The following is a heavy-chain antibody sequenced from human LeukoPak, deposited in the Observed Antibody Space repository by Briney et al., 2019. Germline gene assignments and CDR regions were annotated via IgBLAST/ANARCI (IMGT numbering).Heavy chain of an antibody. J-gene: IGHJ4*02. CDR2: GYYRGST. CDR3: ARVTGYDWESFYDY. V-gene: IGHV4-59*01. Sequence: SETLSLTCTVSGGSIKTNYWSWIRQPPGKGLEWIGYGYYRGSTNYNPSLKSRVTISVDTSKNQFSLKLNSVTTADTAVYYCARVTGYDWESFYDYWGQGTLVTVSS. D-gene: IGHD5-12*01. CDR1: GGSIKTNY.